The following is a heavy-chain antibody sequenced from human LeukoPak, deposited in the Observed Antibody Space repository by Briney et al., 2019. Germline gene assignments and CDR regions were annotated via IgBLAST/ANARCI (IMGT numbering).Heavy chain of an antibody. J-gene: IGHJ4*02. D-gene: IGHD2-2*01. CDR2: INPNGGGT. CDR3: AREGSVALAAASRPYFDY. V-gene: IGHV1-2*02. Sequence: GASVTVSCKASGYTFTGSYIHWVRQAPGQGLEWMGWINPNGGGTNYAQKFQGRVTMTRDTSISTAYMELYRLRSDDTAVYYCAREGSVALAAASRPYFDYWGQGTLVTVSS. CDR1: GYTFTGSY.